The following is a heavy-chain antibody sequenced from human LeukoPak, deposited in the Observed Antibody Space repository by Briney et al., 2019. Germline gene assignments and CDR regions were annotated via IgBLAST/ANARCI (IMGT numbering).Heavy chain of an antibody. Sequence: SETLSLTCTVSGGSISSSSYYWGWIRQAPGKGLEWIGSIYYSGSTYYNPSLKSRVTISVDTSKNQFSLKLSSVTAADTAVYYCVINRADGFDYWGQGTLVTVSS. D-gene: IGHD2/OR15-2a*01. CDR2: IYYSGST. V-gene: IGHV4-39*07. CDR3: VINRADGFDY. CDR1: GGSISSSSYY. J-gene: IGHJ4*02.